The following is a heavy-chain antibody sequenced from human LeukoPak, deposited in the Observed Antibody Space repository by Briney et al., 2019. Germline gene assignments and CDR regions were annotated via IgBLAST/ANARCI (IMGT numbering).Heavy chain of an antibody. V-gene: IGHV3-48*03. D-gene: IGHD7-27*01. CDR2: ISSSGATI. CDR1: GFNFNNYE. J-gene: IGHJ4*02. CDR3: ATWSGEGFDY. Sequence: GGSLRLSCAASGFNFNNYEMNWVRQAPGKGLEWVSYISSSGATIYYADPVKGRCTIARDNAKNSLYLQMNSLKAGDTPVYYCATWSGEGFDYWGQGTLVTVSS.